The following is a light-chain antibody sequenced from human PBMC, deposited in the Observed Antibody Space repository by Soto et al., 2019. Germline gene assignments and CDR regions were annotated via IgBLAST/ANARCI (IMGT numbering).Light chain of an antibody. CDR3: QSYDSSLSGVV. J-gene: IGLJ3*02. CDR2: RYS. Sequence: QSVLTQPPSVSGAPGQRVTISCTGSSSNIGAGYDVHWYQQLPGTAPKLLIYRYSNRPSGVTDRFSGSKSGTSASLAITGLQAEDEADYYCQSYDSSLSGVVFGGGTQLTVL. V-gene: IGLV1-40*01. CDR1: SSNIGAGYD.